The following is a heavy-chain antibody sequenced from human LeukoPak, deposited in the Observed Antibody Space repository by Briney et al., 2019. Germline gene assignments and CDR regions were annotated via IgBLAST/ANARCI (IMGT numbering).Heavy chain of an antibody. V-gene: IGHV1-46*01. CDR2: INPSGGST. Sequence: ASVKVSCKASGYTFTSYYMHWVRQAPGQGLEWMGIINPSGGSTSYAQKFQGRVTMTRDMSTSTVYMELSSLRSEDTAVYYCATPSGKDSSGYYDYYYMDVWGKGTTVTVSS. D-gene: IGHD3-22*01. CDR3: ATPSGKDSSGYYDYYYMDV. CDR1: GYTFTSYY. J-gene: IGHJ6*03.